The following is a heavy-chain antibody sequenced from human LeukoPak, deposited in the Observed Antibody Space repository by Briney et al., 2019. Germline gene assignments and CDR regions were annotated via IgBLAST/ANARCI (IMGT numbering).Heavy chain of an antibody. CDR1: GYTFTTYY. CDR3: ARGAERGDYAGY. Sequence: ASVKVSCKASGYTFTTYYIHWVRQAPGQGLEWMGRINPNSGGTNYAQNFQGRVTMTRDTFISTAYMELSRLTSDDTAVYYCARGAERGDYAGYWGQGTLVTVSS. CDR2: INPNSGGT. J-gene: IGHJ4*02. D-gene: IGHD4-17*01. V-gene: IGHV1-2*06.